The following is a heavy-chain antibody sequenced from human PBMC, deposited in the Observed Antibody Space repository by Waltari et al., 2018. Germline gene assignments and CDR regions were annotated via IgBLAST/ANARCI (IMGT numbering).Heavy chain of an antibody. Sequence: QVQLQESGPGLVKPSQTLTLTCDVSSGSISIPDYFWSWIRQAPGKGLEWIGSVSYRGITYDNPSRESRVTMSVDTSKNQFSLKLNSVTAADAALYYCARTTFVGYFDYWGHGTLVTVSS. CDR3: ARTTFVGYFDY. J-gene: IGHJ4*01. V-gene: IGHV4-30-4*01. D-gene: IGHD1-26*01. CDR1: SGSISIPDYF. CDR2: VSYRGIT.